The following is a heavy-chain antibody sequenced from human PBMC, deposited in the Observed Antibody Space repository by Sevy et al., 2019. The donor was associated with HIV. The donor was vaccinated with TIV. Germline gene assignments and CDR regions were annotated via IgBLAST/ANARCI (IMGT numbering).Heavy chain of an antibody. CDR2: ISGSSSTI. CDR1: GFTFSDDS. D-gene: IGHD1-26*01. J-gene: IGHJ4*02. Sequence: GGYLRLSCAASGFTFSDDSMNWVRQAPGKGLEWVAYISGSSSTISYADSVKGRFIVSRDNAMNSLYLQMNSLRADDTAFYFCARESGSYRRNDFDSWGQGTLVTSPQ. V-gene: IGHV3-48*01. CDR3: ARESGSYRRNDFDS.